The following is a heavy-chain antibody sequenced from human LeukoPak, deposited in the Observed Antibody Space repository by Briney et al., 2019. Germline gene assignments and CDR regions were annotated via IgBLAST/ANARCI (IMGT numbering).Heavy chain of an antibody. Sequence: ASVKVSCKASGYTFTSYYTHWVRQAPGQGLEWMGRINPNSGGTNYAQKFQGRVTMTRDTSISTAYMELSRLRSDDTAVYYCAREKVRQSGMDVWGQGTTVTVSS. CDR3: AREKVRQSGMDV. V-gene: IGHV1-2*06. D-gene: IGHD2-2*01. CDR1: GYTFTSYY. CDR2: INPNSGGT. J-gene: IGHJ6*02.